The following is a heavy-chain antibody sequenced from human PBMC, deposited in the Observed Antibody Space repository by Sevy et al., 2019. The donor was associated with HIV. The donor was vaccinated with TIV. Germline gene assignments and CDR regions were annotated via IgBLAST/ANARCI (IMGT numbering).Heavy chain of an antibody. CDR1: GYTFTSYG. CDR2: ISAYNGNT. J-gene: IGHJ6*02. V-gene: IGHV1-18*01. CDR3: ARDWVEDILTGSDFDCDYGMDV. D-gene: IGHD3-9*01. Sequence: ASVKVSCKASGYTFTSYGISWVRQAPGQGLEWMGWISAYNGNTNYAQKLQGRVTMTTDTSTSTAYMELGSLRSDDTAVYYCARDWVEDILTGSDFDCDYGMDVWGQGTTVTVSS.